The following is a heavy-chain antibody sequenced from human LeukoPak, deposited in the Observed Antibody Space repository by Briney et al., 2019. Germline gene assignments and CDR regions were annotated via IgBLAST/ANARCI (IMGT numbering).Heavy chain of an antibody. CDR2: ISGSGDAT. J-gene: IGHJ4*02. Sequence: PGGSLRLSCVVSGFNFNNYAMSWVRQAPGKGLEWVSGISGSGDATYYADSVKGRFTISRDNSKNPLYLQVNSLRAEDTAIYYCTNCARASGYCYYDYWGQGTLVTVSS. CDR3: TNCARASGYCYYDY. D-gene: IGHD3-22*01. CDR1: GFNFNNYA. V-gene: IGHV3-23*01.